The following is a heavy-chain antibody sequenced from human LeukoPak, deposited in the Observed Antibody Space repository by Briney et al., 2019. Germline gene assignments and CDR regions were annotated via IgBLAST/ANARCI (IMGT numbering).Heavy chain of an antibody. V-gene: IGHV4-59*12. CDR3: ARSYSGYDWDY. CDR2: IYYSGST. D-gene: IGHD5-12*01. J-gene: IGHJ4*02. Sequence: SETLSLTCTVSGGSISSYYWSWIRQPPGKGLEWIGYIYYSGSTNYNPSLKSRVTISVDTSKNQFSLKLSSVTAADTAVYYCARSYSGYDWDYWSQGTLVTVSS. CDR1: GGSISSYY.